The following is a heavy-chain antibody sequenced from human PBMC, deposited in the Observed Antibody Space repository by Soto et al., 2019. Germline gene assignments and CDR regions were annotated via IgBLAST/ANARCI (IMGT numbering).Heavy chain of an antibody. CDR3: VMVDNYVTPTPQDV. CDR2: ISPYTGNT. J-gene: IGHJ6*02. CDR1: GYIFVNYG. D-gene: IGHD3-16*01. Sequence: QVPLVQSGDEVKKPGASVKVSCKASGYIFVNYGIAWVRQAPRQGLEWMGWISPYTGNTHSASKVQGRLTMTTDTSTSTAYMDLGRLTSDDPAVYYCVMVDNYVTPTPQDVWGQGTTVTVSS. V-gene: IGHV1-18*01.